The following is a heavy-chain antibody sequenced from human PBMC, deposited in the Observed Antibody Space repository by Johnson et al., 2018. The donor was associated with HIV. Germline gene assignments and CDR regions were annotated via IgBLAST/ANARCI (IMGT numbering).Heavy chain of an antibody. CDR2: IWYDGSNK. CDR3: ARALPRYDAFDI. Sequence: QVQLVESGGGVVQVGRSLRLSCEASGFTFSRYGMHWVRQAPGKGLEWVAVIWYDGSNKYYADSVKGRFTISRDNSKNTLYLQMNSLRAEDTAVYYCARALPRYDAFDIWGQGTMVTVSS. CDR1: GFTFSRYG. V-gene: IGHV3-30*19. D-gene: IGHD1-14*01. J-gene: IGHJ3*02.